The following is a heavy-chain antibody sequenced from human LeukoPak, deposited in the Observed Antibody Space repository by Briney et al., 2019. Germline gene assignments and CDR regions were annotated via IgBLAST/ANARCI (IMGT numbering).Heavy chain of an antibody. CDR3: AKEVGRDQWPAYYYYGMDV. CDR2: ISWNSGSI. CDR1: GFTFDDYA. Sequence: HPGGSLRLSCAASGFTFDDYAMHWVRQAPGKGLEWVSGISWNSGSIGYADSVKGRFTISRDNAKNSLYLQMNSLRAEDTAVYYCAKEVGRDQWPAYYYYGMDVWGQGTTVTVSS. V-gene: IGHV3-9*01. J-gene: IGHJ6*02. D-gene: IGHD6-19*01.